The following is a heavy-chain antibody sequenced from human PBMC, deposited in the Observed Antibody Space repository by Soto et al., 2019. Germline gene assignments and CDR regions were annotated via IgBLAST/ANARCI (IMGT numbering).Heavy chain of an antibody. CDR1: HESINSVDFY. V-gene: IGHV4-61*08. Sequence: SETLSLTCAVSHESINSVDFYWSWLRQPPGKGLEWIGYVDYSGNTNYNPPLRGRVTISLDRSRKQFSLRLLSVTAGDTAVYYCARSSYSSIAVTQFDSWGQGSRVTVSS. CDR2: VDYSGNT. J-gene: IGHJ4*02. CDR3: ARSSYSSIAVTQFDS. D-gene: IGHD6-19*01.